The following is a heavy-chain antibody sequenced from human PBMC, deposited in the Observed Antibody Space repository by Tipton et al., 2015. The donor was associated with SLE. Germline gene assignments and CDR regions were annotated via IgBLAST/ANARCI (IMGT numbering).Heavy chain of an antibody. J-gene: IGHJ4*02. D-gene: IGHD4/OR15-4a*01. CDR1: GGSMSGYY. CDR2: NYYSGST. CDR3: AGYGGHYIDY. V-gene: IGHV4-59*01. Sequence: GLVKPSETLSLTCTVSGGSMSGYYWSWIRQPPGKGLEWIGNNYYSGSTNYNPSLKGRVTISVDTSKNEVSLILTSVTAADTAVYFCAGYGGHYIDYWGQGTLVTVSS.